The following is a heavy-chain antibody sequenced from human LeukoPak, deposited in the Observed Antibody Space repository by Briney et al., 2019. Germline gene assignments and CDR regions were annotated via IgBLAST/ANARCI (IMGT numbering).Heavy chain of an antibody. D-gene: IGHD3-10*02. CDR1: GFMFNNYG. CDR2: IRYDGTTK. Sequence: SGGSLRLSCAASGFMFNNYGMHWVRQTPGKGLEWVAFIRYDGTTKYYSDSVKGRFTISRDNAKNSLYLQMNSLRAEDTAVYYCAELGITMIGGVWGKGTTVTISS. CDR3: AELGITMIGGV. J-gene: IGHJ6*04. V-gene: IGHV3-30*02.